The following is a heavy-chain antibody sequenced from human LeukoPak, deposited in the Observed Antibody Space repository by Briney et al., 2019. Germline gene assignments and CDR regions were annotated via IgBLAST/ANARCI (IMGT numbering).Heavy chain of an antibody. CDR3: ARLTSSWSNPDY. D-gene: IGHD6-13*01. V-gene: IGHV5-51*01. CDR2: IYPDDSDT. J-gene: IGHJ4*02. CDR1: GYRFTSCW. Sequence: GESLKISCKGGGYRFTSCWIGWVRQMPGKGLEWMGIIYPDDSDTRYSPSFQGQVTISADKSVSTAYLQWSSLKASDTAMYYCARLTSSWSNPDYWGQGTLVTVSS.